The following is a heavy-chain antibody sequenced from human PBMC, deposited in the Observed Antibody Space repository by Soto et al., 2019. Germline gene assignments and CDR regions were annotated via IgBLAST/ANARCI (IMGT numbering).Heavy chain of an antibody. Sequence: QITLKESGPTLVKPTQTLTLTCTFSGFSLSTSGVGVGWIRQPPGKALEWLALIYWNDDKRYSPSLKSRLTITKDTSKNQVVLTMTNMDPVDTATYYCARTWKRWFGELSPYYYYGMDVCGQGTTVTVSS. CDR2: IYWNDDK. D-gene: IGHD3-10*01. CDR3: ARTWKRWFGELSPYYYYGMDV. V-gene: IGHV2-5*01. J-gene: IGHJ6*02. CDR1: GFSLSTSGVG.